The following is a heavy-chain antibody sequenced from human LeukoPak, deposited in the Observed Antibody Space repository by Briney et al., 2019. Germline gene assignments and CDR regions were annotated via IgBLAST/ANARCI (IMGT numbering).Heavy chain of an antibody. CDR2: LNPNSGGT. CDR3: ARGDGGSLEYFHH. Sequence: GASVKVSCKASGYTFTGYYMHWVRQAPGQGLEWMGWLNPNSGGTNYAQNFQGRVTMTGDTSINTASMELSRLRSDDTAVYYCARGDGGSLEYFHHWGQGTLVTVSS. V-gene: IGHV1-2*02. J-gene: IGHJ1*01. D-gene: IGHD2-15*01. CDR1: GYTFTGYY.